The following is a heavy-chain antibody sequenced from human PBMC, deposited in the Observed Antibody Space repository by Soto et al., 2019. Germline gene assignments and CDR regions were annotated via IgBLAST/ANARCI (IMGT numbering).Heavy chain of an antibody. Sequence: EVPLAESGGGLAQPGGSLRLSCAASGFTLSGYAMDWVRQAPGKGLEYVSGISSNGVGTYYANSVQGRFTISRDNSKNTVHLQMGSLRPEDMAVYYCARRARPDFYYMDVWGKGTTVTVSS. D-gene: IGHD6-6*01. CDR3: ARRARPDFYYMDV. CDR2: ISSNGVGT. V-gene: IGHV3-64*01. J-gene: IGHJ6*03. CDR1: GFTLSGYA.